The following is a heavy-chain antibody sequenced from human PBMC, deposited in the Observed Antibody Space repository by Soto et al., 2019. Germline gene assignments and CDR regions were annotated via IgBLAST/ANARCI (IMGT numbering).Heavy chain of an antibody. CDR2: IHWNNGAT. V-gene: IGHV3-9*01. J-gene: IGHJ6*02. Sequence: LSLTCTISGGSITNYYWSWIRQPPGKGLEWVSGIHWNNGATGYADSVKGRFTIFKDNVKNSVYLQMNSLRTDDTAFYYCTEDILPGGADVWGQGTTVTVS. CDR3: TEDILPGGADV. D-gene: IGHD3-16*01. CDR1: GGSITNYY.